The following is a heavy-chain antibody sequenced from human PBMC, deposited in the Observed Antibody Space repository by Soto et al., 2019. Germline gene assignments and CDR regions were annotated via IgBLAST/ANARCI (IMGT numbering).Heavy chain of an antibody. J-gene: IGHJ6*02. Sequence: GGSLRLSCAASGFTFSTYTFNWVRQAPGKGLEWVSSISSSSRDKFYADSLKARVTISRDSANASVFLQMNNLRGEDTAVYYCARQSWGGDGMDVWGQGTTVTVSS. D-gene: IGHD3-16*01. V-gene: IGHV3-21*01. CDR3: ARQSWGGDGMDV. CDR1: GFTFSTYT. CDR2: ISSSSRDK.